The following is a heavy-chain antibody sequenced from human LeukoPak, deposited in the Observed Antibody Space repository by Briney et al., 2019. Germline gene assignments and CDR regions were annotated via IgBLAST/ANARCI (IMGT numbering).Heavy chain of an antibody. CDR3: ARETYSSFDS. J-gene: IGHJ4*02. V-gene: IGHV3-30*01. Sequence: GRSLRLSCAASGFTFSDYAMHWVRQAPGKGLEWVAIISYDGSNKYFADSVKGRFTISRDNSKNTLYLQVNSLRAEDAAVYYCARETYSSFDSWGQGTLVTVSS. CDR2: ISYDGSNK. CDR1: GFTFSDYA. D-gene: IGHD6-13*01.